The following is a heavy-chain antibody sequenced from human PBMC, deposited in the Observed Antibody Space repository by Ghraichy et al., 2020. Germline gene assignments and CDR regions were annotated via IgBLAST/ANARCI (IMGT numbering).Heavy chain of an antibody. J-gene: IGHJ4*02. CDR3: AKGYSGYSSASDY. Sequence: GGSLRLSCTVSGFTFSKYGMNWVRQAPGKGLEWVSGISDSGDTTYYADSVKGRFTTSRDNSKNTLYMQMSSLRAEDTAVYYCAKGYSGYSSASDYWGQGTLVTVSS. CDR2: ISDSGDTT. D-gene: IGHD6-6*01. V-gene: IGHV3-23*01. CDR1: GFTFSKYG.